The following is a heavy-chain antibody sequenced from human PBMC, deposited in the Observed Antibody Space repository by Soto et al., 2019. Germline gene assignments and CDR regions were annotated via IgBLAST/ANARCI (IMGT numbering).Heavy chain of an antibody. CDR3: ARDQSWAADF. CDR2: ISATGTT. CDR1: GASRSRYY. D-gene: IGHD3-16*01. Sequence: QVQLQESGPGLVEPSETLSLTCTVSGASRSRYYWSGIRQSAEKGLEWIGRISATGTTSYIPSLKSRITLSVDTSKIQFSLNLKFVTAADTAGYFWARDQSWAADFWGQGTVVTVS. V-gene: IGHV4-4*07. J-gene: IGHJ3*01.